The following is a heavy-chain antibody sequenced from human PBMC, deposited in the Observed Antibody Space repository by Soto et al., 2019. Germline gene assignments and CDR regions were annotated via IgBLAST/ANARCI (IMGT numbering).Heavy chain of an antibody. CDR3: ARDLSVAGPDY. V-gene: IGHV3-30-3*01. J-gene: IGHJ4*02. CDR2: ISYDGSNK. CDR1: GFTFSSYA. D-gene: IGHD6-19*01. Sequence: GGSLRLSCAASGFTFSSYAVHWVRQAPGKGLEWVAVISYDGSNKYYADSVKGRFTISRDNSKNTLYLQMNSLRGEDTAVYYCARDLSVAGPDYWGQGTLVTVSS.